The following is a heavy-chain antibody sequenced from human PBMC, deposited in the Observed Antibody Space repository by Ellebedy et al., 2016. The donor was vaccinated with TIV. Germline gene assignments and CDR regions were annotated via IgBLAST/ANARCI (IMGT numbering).Heavy chain of an antibody. CDR1: GGSVSSGSYY. Sequence: SETLSLTXTVSGGSVSSGSYYWSWIRQPPGKGLEWIGYIYYSGSTNYNPSLKSRVTISVDTSKNQFSLKLSSVTAADTAVYYCARGITQDTYDFWSGPIGYWGQGTLVTVSS. CDR3: ARGITQDTYDFWSGPIGY. D-gene: IGHD3-3*01. V-gene: IGHV4-61*01. J-gene: IGHJ4*02. CDR2: IYYSGST.